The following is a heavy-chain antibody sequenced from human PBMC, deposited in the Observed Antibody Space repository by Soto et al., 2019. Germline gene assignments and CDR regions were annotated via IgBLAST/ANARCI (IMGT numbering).Heavy chain of an antibody. CDR1: GGSFSGYY. CDR3: ARGALNYYDSSGFLDY. V-gene: IGHV4-34*01. D-gene: IGHD3-22*01. CDR2: INHSGST. Sequence: QVQLQQWGAGLLKPSETLSLTCAVYGGSFSGYYWSWIRQPPGKGLEWIGEINHSGSTNYNPSLKSRVTISVDTSKNQFSLKLSSVIAADTAVYYCARGALNYYDSSGFLDYWGQGTLVTVSS. J-gene: IGHJ4*02.